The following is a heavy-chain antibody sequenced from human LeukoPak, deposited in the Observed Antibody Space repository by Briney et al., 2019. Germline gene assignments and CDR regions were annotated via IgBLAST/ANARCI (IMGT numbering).Heavy chain of an antibody. J-gene: IGHJ4*02. CDR3: ARGWALTVYGMGDY. D-gene: IGHD2-8*01. CDR2: IRYDGSNK. CDR1: GFTFSSYG. Sequence: PGGSLRLSCAASGFTFSSYGMHWVRQAPGKGLEWVAFIRYDGSNKYYADSVKGRFTISRDNAKNSVHLQMNSLRVEDTAVYFCARGWALTVYGMGDYWGQGALVAVSS. V-gene: IGHV3-30*02.